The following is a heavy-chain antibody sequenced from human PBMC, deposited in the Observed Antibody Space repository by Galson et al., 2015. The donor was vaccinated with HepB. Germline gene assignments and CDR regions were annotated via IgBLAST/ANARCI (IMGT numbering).Heavy chain of an antibody. V-gene: IGHV1-24*01. CDR2: FDPEDGET. CDR1: GSTLTELS. D-gene: IGHD6-13*01. J-gene: IGHJ4*02. Sequence: SVKVSCKVSGSTLTELSMHWVRQAPGKGLEWMGGFDPEDGETLYAQNFQGRVTMTEDTSIDTAYMELSSLRSDDTAVYYCAMYPVAAGPKSFLFDYWGQGTLVTVSS. CDR3: AMYPVAAGPKSFLFDY.